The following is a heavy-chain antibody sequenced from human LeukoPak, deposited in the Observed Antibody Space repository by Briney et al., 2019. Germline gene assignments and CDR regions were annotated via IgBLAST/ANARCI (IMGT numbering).Heavy chain of an antibody. CDR1: GFTFSSYS. J-gene: IGHJ5*02. CDR3: ARGGAVVVAAGWFDP. D-gene: IGHD2-15*01. Sequence: GGSLRLSCAASGFTFSSYSMNWVRQAPGKGLEWVSYISSSSSTIYYADSVKGRFTISRDNAKNSLYLQMNSLRAEDTAVYYCARGGAVVVAAGWFDPWGQGTLVTVSS. V-gene: IGHV3-48*01. CDR2: ISSSSSTI.